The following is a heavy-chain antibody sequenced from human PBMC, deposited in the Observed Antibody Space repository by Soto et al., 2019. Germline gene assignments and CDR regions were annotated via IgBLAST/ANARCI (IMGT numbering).Heavy chain of an antibody. CDR2: INHSGST. Sequence: ASETLSLTCAVYGGSFSGYYWSWIRQHPGKGLEWIGEINHSGSTNYNPSLKSRVTISVDTSKNQFSLKLSSVTAADTAVYYCARGPCNSNRYSDYWGPGSLVTVSS. J-gene: IGHJ4*02. CDR1: GGSFSGYY. V-gene: IGHV4-34*01. D-gene: IGHD4-4*01. CDR3: ARGPCNSNRYSDY.